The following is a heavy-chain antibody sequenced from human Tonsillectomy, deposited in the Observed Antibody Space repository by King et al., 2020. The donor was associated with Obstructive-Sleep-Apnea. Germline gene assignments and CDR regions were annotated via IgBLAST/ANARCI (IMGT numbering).Heavy chain of an antibody. Sequence: GQLVQSGGGVVQPGRSLRLSCAASGFVFSDYGMHWVRQAPGKGLEWVAFIRYDGSNKYYADSVKGRFTISRDTSKKTLYLEMNSLRAEDTAVYYCAKDHLEGQWQILGYWGHGTLVTVSS. D-gene: IGHD1-26*01. CDR3: AKDHLEGQWQILGY. CDR2: IRYDGSNK. V-gene: IGHV3-30*02. CDR1: GFVFSDYG. J-gene: IGHJ4*01.